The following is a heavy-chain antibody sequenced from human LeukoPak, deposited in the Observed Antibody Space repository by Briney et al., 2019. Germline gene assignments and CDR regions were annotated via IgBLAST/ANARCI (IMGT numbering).Heavy chain of an antibody. V-gene: IGHV3-23*01. CDR2: ISGSGHNT. Sequence: GGSLRLSCAASGFTFSSYAMSWVRQAPGKGLEWVSAISGSGHNTYYADSMKGRFTISRDNSQNTLYLQMNSPRAEDTAVYYCAKDQVGVHYNWGQGALVTVSS. D-gene: IGHD2-15*01. J-gene: IGHJ4*02. CDR1: GFTFSSYA. CDR3: AKDQVGVHYN.